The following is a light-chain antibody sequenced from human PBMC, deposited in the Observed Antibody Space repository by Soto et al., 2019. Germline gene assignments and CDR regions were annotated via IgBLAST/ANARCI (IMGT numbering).Light chain of an antibody. J-gene: IGKJ4*01. CDR1: QSVSTY. V-gene: IGKV3-15*01. Sequence: EQVMTHSPATLSVSLGERATLSCRTSQSVSTYLAWYQKKPGQAPRLLISGASTRATGIPARFSGSGSGAEFTLTISSLQSEDFAVYYCQQHDNWPLTFGGGTKVDIK. CDR2: GAS. CDR3: QQHDNWPLT.